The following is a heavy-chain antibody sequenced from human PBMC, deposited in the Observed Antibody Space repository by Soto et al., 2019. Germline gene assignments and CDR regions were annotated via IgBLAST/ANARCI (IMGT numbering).Heavy chain of an antibody. J-gene: IGHJ4*02. CDR1: GFTFSSYG. D-gene: IGHD2-2*01. CDR3: ARDLFPGYQQTGGYFDY. Sequence: SGGSLRLSCAASGFTFSSYGMHWVRQAPGKGLEWVAVIWYDGSNKYYADSVKGRFTISRDNSKNTLYLQMNSLRAEDTAVYYCARDLFPGYQQTGGYFDYWGQGTLVTVSS. V-gene: IGHV3-33*01. CDR2: IWYDGSNK.